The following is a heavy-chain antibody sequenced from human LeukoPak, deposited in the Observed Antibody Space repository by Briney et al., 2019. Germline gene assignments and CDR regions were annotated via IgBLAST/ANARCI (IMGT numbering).Heavy chain of an antibody. CDR2: ISSSGSTI. CDR3: AKDYLEDSSSWYEPQPFDY. V-gene: IGHV3-11*04. Sequence: GGSLRLSCAASGFTFSDYYMSWIRQAPGKGLEWVSYISSSGSTIYYADSVKGRFTISRDNSKNTLYLQMNSLRAEDTAVYYCAKDYLEDSSSWYEPQPFDYWGQGTLVTVSS. CDR1: GFTFSDYY. D-gene: IGHD6-13*01. J-gene: IGHJ4*02.